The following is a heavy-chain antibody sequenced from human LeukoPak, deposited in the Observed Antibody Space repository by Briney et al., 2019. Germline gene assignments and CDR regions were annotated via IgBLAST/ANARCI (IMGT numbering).Heavy chain of an antibody. J-gene: IGHJ4*02. CDR1: GYTFTNYG. Sequence: ASVKVSCKDYGYTFTNYGISWVRQAPGQGLEWVGWISGYNGNANYAQKLQGRVTMTTDTSTSTASMELRSLRSDDTAVYYCARDGNALPSDYWGQGTLVTVSS. V-gene: IGHV1-18*01. CDR3: ARDGNALPSDY. CDR2: ISGYNGNA. D-gene: IGHD1-14*01.